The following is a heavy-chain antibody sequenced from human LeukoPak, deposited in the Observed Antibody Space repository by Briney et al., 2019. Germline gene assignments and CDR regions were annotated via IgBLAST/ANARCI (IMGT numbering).Heavy chain of an antibody. J-gene: IGHJ4*02. CDR3: AKRIGPQIYDMPLLN. D-gene: IGHD3-9*01. Sequence: GGSLRLSCAASGFTFSSYAMSWVRQAPGQGLEWVSGISGSGGSTNYADSVKGRFTSSRDNSKNTLYLQMNSLRAEDTAVYYCAKRIGPQIYDMPLLNWGQGTLVTVSS. V-gene: IGHV3-23*01. CDR2: ISGSGGST. CDR1: GFTFSSYA.